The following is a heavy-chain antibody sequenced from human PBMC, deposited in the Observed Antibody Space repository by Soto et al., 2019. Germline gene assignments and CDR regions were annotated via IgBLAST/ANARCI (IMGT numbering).Heavy chain of an antibody. J-gene: IGHJ6*03. Sequence: EVQLVESGGGLVQPGGSLRLSCAASGFTFSDQYMDWVRQAPGKGLEWVGRSRNKANSYTTEYAASVKGRFFISRDDSKDSLYLHMNSLKTEYSAVYYCTRDSYGSVNYSYYMDCCGKGTTVTVSS. CDR3: TRDSYGSVNYSYYMDC. CDR2: SRNKANSYTT. CDR1: GFTFSDQY. D-gene: IGHD3-10*01. V-gene: IGHV3-72*01.